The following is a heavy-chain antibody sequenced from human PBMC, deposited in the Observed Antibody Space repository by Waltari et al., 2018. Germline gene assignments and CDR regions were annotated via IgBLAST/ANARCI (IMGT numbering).Heavy chain of an antibody. J-gene: IGHJ1*01. CDR1: GFTFSSSW. V-gene: IGHV3-74*01. CDR3: ARGSAAEYFQH. CDR2: INTDGSST. Sequence: EVQLVESGGGLVQPGGSLRLSCAASGFTFSSSWMHWVRQAPGKGLVWVSRINTDGSSTSYADSVKGRFTISRDNAKNTLYLQMNSLRAEDTAVYYCARGSAAEYFQHWGQGTLVTVSS.